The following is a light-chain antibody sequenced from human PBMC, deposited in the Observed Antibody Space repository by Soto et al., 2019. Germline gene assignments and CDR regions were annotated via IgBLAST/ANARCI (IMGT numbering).Light chain of an antibody. Sequence: IVLRHSPGALSLYPGERATLSCRASQSVSYYLAWYQQKPGQAPRLLIYDASSRATGVPDRSSGSGSGTDFTLTISRLEPEDFAVYYSQHCQPYADSPPHPFAGGTKV. CDR1: QSVSYY. V-gene: IGKV3-20*01. CDR2: DAS. CDR3: QHCQPYADSPPHP. J-gene: IGKJ4*01.